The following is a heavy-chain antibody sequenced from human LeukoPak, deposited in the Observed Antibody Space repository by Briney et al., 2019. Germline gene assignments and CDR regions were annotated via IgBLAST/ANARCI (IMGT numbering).Heavy chain of an antibody. J-gene: IGHJ6*03. CDR1: GGSISNYY. CDR2: VYTSGGT. CDR3: ARDSGKGDTAHMDV. V-gene: IGHV4-4*07. D-gene: IGHD1-26*01. Sequence: SETLSLTCTVSGGSISNYYWSWIRQPAGKGLEWIGHVYTSGGTNYNPSLKSRVTMSVDTSKNQFSLRLSSVTAADTAVYYCARDSGKGDTAHMDVWGKGTTVTVSS.